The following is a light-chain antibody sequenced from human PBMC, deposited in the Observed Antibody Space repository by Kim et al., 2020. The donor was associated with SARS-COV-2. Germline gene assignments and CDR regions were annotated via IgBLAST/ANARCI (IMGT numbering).Light chain of an antibody. V-gene: IGKV2-28*01. Sequence: PASISCRSSLSLLHSNGRNYLDWYLQKPGQSPQLLVHLGSDRASGVPDRFSGSGSGTDFTLKISRVEAEDVGVYYCMQGLQLPPSFGQGTKLEI. CDR3: MQGLQLPPS. CDR1: LSLLHSNGRNY. J-gene: IGKJ2*03. CDR2: LGS.